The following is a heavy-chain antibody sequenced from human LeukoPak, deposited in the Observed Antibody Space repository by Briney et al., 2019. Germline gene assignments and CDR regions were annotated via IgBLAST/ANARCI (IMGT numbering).Heavy chain of an antibody. CDR3: AKDSASGSWPYYFDY. CDR1: GFTVSSNY. D-gene: IGHD6-13*01. Sequence: GGSLRLSCAASGFTVSSNYMSWVRQAPGKGLEWVSVIYSGGGTYYADSVKGRFTISRDNSKNTLYLQMNSLRAEDTAVYYCAKDSASGSWPYYFDYWGQGTLVTVSS. J-gene: IGHJ4*02. CDR2: IYSGGGT. V-gene: IGHV3-53*05.